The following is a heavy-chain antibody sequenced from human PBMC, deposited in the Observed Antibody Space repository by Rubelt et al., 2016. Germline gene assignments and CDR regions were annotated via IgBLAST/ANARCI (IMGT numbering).Heavy chain of an antibody. V-gene: IGHV1-18*01. Sequence: QVQLVQSGAEVKKPGASVKVSCKASGYIFTRYGISWVRQAPGQGLEWMGWISAYNGNTKYTQNLQGRVTMTTDTSTSTAYMGLRSLRSDDSAVYYCARVGSGGGVYAMDVWGQGTTVTVSS. CDR2: ISAYNGNT. D-gene: IGHD2-15*01. J-gene: IGHJ6*02. CDR3: ARVGSGGGVYAMDV. CDR1: GYIFTRYG.